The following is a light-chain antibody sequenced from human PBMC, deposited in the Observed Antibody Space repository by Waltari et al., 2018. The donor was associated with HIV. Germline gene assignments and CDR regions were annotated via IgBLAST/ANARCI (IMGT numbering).Light chain of an antibody. V-gene: IGKV1-9*01. Sequence: DIQLTQSPSILSASVGDRVTITCRTSQGISSYLARYQQKPGKAPKLLIYAASTLQSGVPSRFSGSGSETEVALTSSSLQPEDFATYYCQQLESYTQISFGGGTKVGIK. CDR2: AAS. J-gene: IGKJ4*01. CDR3: QQLESYTQIS. CDR1: QGISSY.